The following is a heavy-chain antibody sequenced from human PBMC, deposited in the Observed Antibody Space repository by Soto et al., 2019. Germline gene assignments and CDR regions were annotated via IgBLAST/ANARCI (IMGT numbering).Heavy chain of an antibody. D-gene: IGHD4-4*01. V-gene: IGHV3-23*01. J-gene: IGHJ6*02. Sequence: GGSLRLSCAASGFTFSSYAMSWVRQAPGKGLEWVSAISGSGGSTYYADSVKGRFTISRDNSKNTLYLQMNSLRAEDTAVYYCAKHTRYSNYGIYYYYYGMDVWGQGTTVTVSS. CDR1: GFTFSSYA. CDR3: AKHTRYSNYGIYYYYYGMDV. CDR2: ISGSGGST.